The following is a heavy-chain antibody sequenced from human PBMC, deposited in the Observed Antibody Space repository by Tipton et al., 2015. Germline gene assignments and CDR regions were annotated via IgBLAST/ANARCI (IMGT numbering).Heavy chain of an antibody. Sequence: TLSPTCIVSGTYIGSPGYYWTWIRQHPGKGLEWIGYIYYGGSTYYTPSLKSRLTMSIDTSKNQFSLELSSVTAADTAIYFCARESGGDLGIDYWGQGTLVTVSS. CDR3: ARESGGDLGIDY. CDR1: GTYIGSPGYY. CDR2: IYYGGST. D-gene: IGHD2-21*02. J-gene: IGHJ4*02. V-gene: IGHV4-31*03.